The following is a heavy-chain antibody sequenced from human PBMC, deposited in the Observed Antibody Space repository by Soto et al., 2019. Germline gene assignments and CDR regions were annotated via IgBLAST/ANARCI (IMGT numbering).Heavy chain of an antibody. CDR1: GFTFSTYW. D-gene: IGHD3-3*01. V-gene: IGHV3-15*01. J-gene: IGHJ6*02. Sequence: GGSLRLSCAASGFTFSTYWMSWVRQAPGKGLEWVGRIKSKTDGGTTDYAAPVKGRFTISRDDSKNTLYLQMNSLETEDTAVYYCTPFLDGMDVWGQGTTVTVSS. CDR2: IKSKTDGGTT. CDR3: TPFLDGMDV.